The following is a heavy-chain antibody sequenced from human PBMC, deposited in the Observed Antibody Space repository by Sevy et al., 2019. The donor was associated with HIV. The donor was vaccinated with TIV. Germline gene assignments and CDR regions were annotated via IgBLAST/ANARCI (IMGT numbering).Heavy chain of an antibody. CDR2: ISGSGGST. J-gene: IGHJ6*02. CDR3: AKSGLGFSFAKYYYYYGMDV. D-gene: IGHD7-27*01. V-gene: IGHV3-23*01. CDR1: GFTFSSYA. Sequence: GESPKISCAASGFTFSSYAMSWVRQAPGKGLEWVSAISGSGGSTYYADSVKGRFTISRDNSKNTLYLQMNSLRAEDTAVYYCAKSGLGFSFAKYYYYYGMDVWGQGTTVTVSS.